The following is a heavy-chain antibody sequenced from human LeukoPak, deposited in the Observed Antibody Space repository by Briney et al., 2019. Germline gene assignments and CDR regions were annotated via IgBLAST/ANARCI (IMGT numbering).Heavy chain of an antibody. Sequence: SETLSLTCAVYGGSFSGYYWSWIRQPPGNGLEWIGEINHSGSTNYNPSLKSRVTISVDTSKNQFSLKLSSVTAADTAVYYCARQGRRFGAPYWGQGTLVTVSS. D-gene: IGHD3-10*01. CDR2: INHSGST. V-gene: IGHV4-34*01. CDR1: GGSFSGYY. J-gene: IGHJ4*02. CDR3: ARQGRRFGAPY.